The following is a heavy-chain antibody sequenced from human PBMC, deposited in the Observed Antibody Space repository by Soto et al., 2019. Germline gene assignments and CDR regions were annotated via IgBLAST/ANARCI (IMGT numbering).Heavy chain of an antibody. CDR1: GYSIRSGYF. CDR3: ARSMYSTSAQLYYGMDV. D-gene: IGHD6-6*01. J-gene: IGHJ6*02. Sequence: SETLSLTCAVSGYSIRSGYFWGWIRAAPGKGLEWIGSMYHSGITYYNLSLKSRVTISVDTSKNQLSLKLSSATAADTAVYYCARSMYSTSAQLYYGMDVWGQGTTVTVSS. V-gene: IGHV4-38-2*01. CDR2: MYHSGIT.